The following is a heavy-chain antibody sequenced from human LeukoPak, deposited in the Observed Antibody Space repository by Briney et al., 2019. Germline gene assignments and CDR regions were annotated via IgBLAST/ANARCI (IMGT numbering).Heavy chain of an antibody. Sequence: AGGSLRLSCVASGFTFSSYDMHWVRQGTGKGLEWVAAIDTAGDTYYPGSVKGRFTISRENAKNSLYLQMNSLRAGDTAVYYCARVRIRGDVFDIWGQGTMVTVSS. CDR1: GFTFSSYD. J-gene: IGHJ3*02. CDR2: IDTAGDT. D-gene: IGHD2-21*01. CDR3: ARVRIRGDVFDI. V-gene: IGHV3-13*01.